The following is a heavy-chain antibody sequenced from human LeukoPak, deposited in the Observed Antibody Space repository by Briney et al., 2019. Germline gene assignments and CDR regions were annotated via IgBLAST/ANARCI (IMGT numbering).Heavy chain of an antibody. CDR3: ARGEVPVTNYFDY. J-gene: IGHJ4*02. CDR2: IIPIFGTA. CDR1: GGTFSSYA. V-gene: IGHV1-69*05. D-gene: IGHD2-2*01. Sequence: ASVKVSCKASGGTFSSYAISWVRQAPGQGLEWMGGIIPIFGTANYAQKFQGRVTITTDESTSTAYMELSSLRSEDTAVYYCARGEVPVTNYFDYWGQGTLVTVSS.